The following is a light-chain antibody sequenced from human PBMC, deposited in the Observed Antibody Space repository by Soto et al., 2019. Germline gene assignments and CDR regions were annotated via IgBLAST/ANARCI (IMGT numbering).Light chain of an antibody. J-gene: IGLJ1*01. CDR1: SSDVGGYNY. V-gene: IGLV2-8*01. CDR3: TSYAGSNNFFYV. CDR2: EVS. Sequence: QSALTQPPSASVSHGQSVTISCTGTSSDVGGYNYVSWYQQHPGKAPKLMIYEVSKRPSGVPDRFSGSKSGNTASLTVSGLQAEDEADYYCTSYAGSNNFFYVFGTGTKVTVL.